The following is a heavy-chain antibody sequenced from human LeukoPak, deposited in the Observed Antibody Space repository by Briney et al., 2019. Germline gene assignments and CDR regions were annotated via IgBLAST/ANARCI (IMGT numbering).Heavy chain of an antibody. CDR2: IYYSGGT. CDR3: ARVRTRENWFDP. J-gene: IGHJ5*02. V-gene: IGHV4-39*07. Sequence: SETLSLTCTVSGGSISNSNYYWGWIRQPPGKGLEWIGNIYYSGGTYYNPSLKSRVTISVDTSKNQFSLKMSSVTAADTAVFYCARVRTRENWFDPWGQGTLVTLAS. CDR1: GGSISNSNYY. D-gene: IGHD3-10*01.